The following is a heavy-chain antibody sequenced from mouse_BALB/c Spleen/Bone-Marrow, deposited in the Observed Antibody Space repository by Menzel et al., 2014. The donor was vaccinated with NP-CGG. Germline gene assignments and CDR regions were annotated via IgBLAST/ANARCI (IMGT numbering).Heavy chain of an antibody. J-gene: IGHJ3*01. CDR2: ILPGSNTS. CDR3: TRVLYYGNYDSFAY. D-gene: IGHD2-1*01. V-gene: IGHV1-9*01. Sequence: QVQLKQSGAELMKPGASVKISCKAIGYTFSTYWIERVKLRPGHGLEWIGKILPGSNTSHCNMKFKGKATFTAKTSSNTAYMQLSSLTSEDSAVYYCTRVLYYGNYDSFAYWGQGTLVTVSA. CDR1: GYTFSTYW.